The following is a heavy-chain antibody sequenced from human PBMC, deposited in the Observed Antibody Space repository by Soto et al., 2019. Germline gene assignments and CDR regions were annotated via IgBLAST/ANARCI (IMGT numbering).Heavy chain of an antibody. CDR3: ARDALTYCGGDCYSDC. CDR1: GYTFTSYG. CDR2: ISAYNGNT. Sequence: GASVKVSCKASGYTFTSYGISWVRQAPGQGLEWMGWISAYNGNTNYAQKLQGRVTMTTDTSTSTAYMELRSLRSDDTAVYYCARDALTYCGGDCYSDCWGQGTMVTVYS. V-gene: IGHV1-18*04. J-gene: IGHJ4*02. D-gene: IGHD2-21*02.